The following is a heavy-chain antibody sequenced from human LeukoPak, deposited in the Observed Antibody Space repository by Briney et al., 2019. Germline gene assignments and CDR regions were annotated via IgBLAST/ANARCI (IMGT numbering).Heavy chain of an antibody. V-gene: IGHV3-48*03. Sequence: GGSLRLSCAASGFTFGSYEMNWVRQAPGKGLEWVSYISGSGGTIYYADSAKGRFTISRDNAKNSLYLQMNSLRAEDTAFYYCARRGYNYGYSDYWGQGTLVTVSS. CDR3: ARRGYNYGYSDY. CDR2: ISGSGGTI. D-gene: IGHD5-18*01. J-gene: IGHJ4*02. CDR1: GFTFGSYE.